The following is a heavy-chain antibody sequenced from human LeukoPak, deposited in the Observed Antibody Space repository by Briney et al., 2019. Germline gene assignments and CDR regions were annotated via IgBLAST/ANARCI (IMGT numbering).Heavy chain of an antibody. CDR1: GVSISSSSYY. V-gene: IGHV4-39*01. Sequence: SESLSLTCTVSGVSISSSSYYWDWIRQSPGKGLEWFGYIYSVGSTYHTPPLKSRVTISVDTPKNQFSLKLSAVTAADTAIYFCARHSRSGSGGYENSFDIWGQGTMVTVSS. CDR2: IYSVGST. CDR3: ARHSRSGSGGYENSFDI. D-gene: IGHD5-12*01. J-gene: IGHJ3*02.